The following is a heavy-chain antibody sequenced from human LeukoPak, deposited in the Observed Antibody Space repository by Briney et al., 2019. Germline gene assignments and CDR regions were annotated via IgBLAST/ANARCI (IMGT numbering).Heavy chain of an antibody. V-gene: IGHV3-53*01. D-gene: IGHD6-13*01. CDR3: ARVPVASWIQLDS. J-gene: IGHJ4*02. CDR2: IYSGGST. Sequence: GGSLRLSCAASGFTVSSNYMSWVRQAPGKGLEWVSIIYSGGSTYFADSVKGRFTISRDNSKNTLYLQMNSLRAEDTALYYCARVPVASWIQLDSWGQGTLVTVSS. CDR1: GFTVSSNY.